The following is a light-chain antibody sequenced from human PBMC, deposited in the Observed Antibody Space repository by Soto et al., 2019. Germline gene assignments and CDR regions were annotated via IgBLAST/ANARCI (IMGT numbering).Light chain of an antibody. CDR3: QQYNNFPNT. V-gene: IGKV3-15*01. CDR2: GAS. Sequence: EIVMTQSPATLSVSPGERATLSCRASQSVSSNLSWYQQKPGQAPRLLIYGASTRATGIPARFSGSGSGTEFTLTISSLQSEDFAVYYCQQYNNFPNTFGGGTKVEIK. CDR1: QSVSSN. J-gene: IGKJ4*01.